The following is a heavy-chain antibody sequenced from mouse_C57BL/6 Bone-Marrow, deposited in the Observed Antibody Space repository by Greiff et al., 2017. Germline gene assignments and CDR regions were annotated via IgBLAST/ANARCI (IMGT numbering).Heavy chain of an antibody. CDR2: ISSGSSTI. CDR3: ARPGLYYFGPWFAY. J-gene: IGHJ3*01. D-gene: IGHD1-1*01. Sequence: EVHLVESGGGLVKPGGSLKLSCAASGFTFSDYGMHWVRQAPEKGLEWVAYISSGSSTIYYADTVKGRFTISRDNAKNTLFMQMTSLRSEDTAMXYCARPGLYYFGPWFAYWGQGTLVTVSA. CDR1: GFTFSDYG. V-gene: IGHV5-17*01.